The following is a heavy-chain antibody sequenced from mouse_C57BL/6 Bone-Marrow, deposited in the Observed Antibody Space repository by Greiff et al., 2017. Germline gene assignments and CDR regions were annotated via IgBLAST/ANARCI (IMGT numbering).Heavy chain of an antibody. Sequence: EVKLEESGGDLVKPGGSLKLSCAASGFTFSSYGMSWVRQTPDKRLEWVATISSGGSYTYYPDSVKGRFTISRANAKNTLYLQMSSLKSEDTAMYYCARLITTVVAKGFDYWGQGTTLTVSS. J-gene: IGHJ2*01. CDR1: GFTFSSYG. V-gene: IGHV5-6*02. CDR3: ARLITTVVAKGFDY. D-gene: IGHD1-1*01. CDR2: ISSGGSYT.